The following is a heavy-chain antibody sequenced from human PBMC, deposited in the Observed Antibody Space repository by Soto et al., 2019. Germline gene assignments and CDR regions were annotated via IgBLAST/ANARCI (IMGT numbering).Heavy chain of an antibody. V-gene: IGHV1-3*01. CDR1: GYTFTSYA. J-gene: IGHJ6*02. CDR2: INAGNGNT. D-gene: IGHD3-16*01. CDR3: AGGGLALMDV. Sequence: QVQLVQSGAEVKKPGASVKVSCKASGYTFTSYARHWVRQAPGQRLEWMGWINAGNGNTKYSQKFQGRATITRDTAASTAHMELRRLRSEDTAVYYCAGGGLALMDVWGQGTTVTVSS.